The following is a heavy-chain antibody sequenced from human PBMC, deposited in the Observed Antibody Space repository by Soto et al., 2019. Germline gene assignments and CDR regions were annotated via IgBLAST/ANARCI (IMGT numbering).Heavy chain of an antibody. CDR1: GGSISSSNW. V-gene: IGHV4-4*02. D-gene: IGHD3-10*01. Sequence: SETLSLTCAVSGGSISSSNWWSWVRQPPGKGLEWIGEIHHSGSTNYNPSLKSRVTISVDKSKNQFSLKLSSVTAADTAVYYCARDGRITMVRGVTAYYYGMDLWGQGTTVTVSS. CDR2: IHHSGST. J-gene: IGHJ6*02. CDR3: ARDGRITMVRGVTAYYYGMDL.